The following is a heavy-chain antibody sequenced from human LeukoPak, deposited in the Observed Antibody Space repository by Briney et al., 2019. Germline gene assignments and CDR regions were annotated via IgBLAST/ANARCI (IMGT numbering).Heavy chain of an antibody. D-gene: IGHD3-16*01. J-gene: IGHJ1*01. CDR3: AKSPVMGPRYFQH. CDR2: IRYDGSNK. CDR1: GFTFSSYG. Sequence: GGSLRLSCAASGFTFSSYGMHWVRQAPGKGLEWVAFIRYDGSNKYYADSVKGRFTISRDNSENTLYLQMNSLRAEDTAVYYCAKSPVMGPRYFQHWGQGTLVTVSS. V-gene: IGHV3-30*02.